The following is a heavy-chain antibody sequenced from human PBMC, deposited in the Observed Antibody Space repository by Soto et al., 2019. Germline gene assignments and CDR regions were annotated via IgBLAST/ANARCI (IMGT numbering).Heavy chain of an antibody. CDR1: GFTSNNYA. D-gene: IGHD3-10*01. CDR2: ISGGGDTT. V-gene: IGHV3-23*01. J-gene: IGHJ4*02. Sequence: EVQLLESGGGLVQPGGYLRLSCAASGFTSNNYAMTWVRQAPGKGLEWVSDISGGGDTTSYADSVKGRFTVSSDGSKNTLNLQMGSLRAEDTALYYCAKGRGGSGSLTPRVDFWGQGTLVTVSS. CDR3: AKGRGGSGSLTPRVDF.